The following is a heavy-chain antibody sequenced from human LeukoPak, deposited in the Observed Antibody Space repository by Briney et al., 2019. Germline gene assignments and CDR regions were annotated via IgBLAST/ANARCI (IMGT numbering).Heavy chain of an antibody. D-gene: IGHD6-13*01. CDR1: GGTFSSYA. CDR2: IIPIFGTA. CDR3: ASSSWNEYFQH. V-gene: IGHV1-69*06. J-gene: IGHJ1*01. Sequence: SVKVSCKASGGTFSSYAICWVRQAPGQGLEWMGGIIPIFGTANYAQKFQGRVTITADKSTSTAYMELSSLRSEDTAVYYCASSSWNEYFQHWGQGTLVTVSS.